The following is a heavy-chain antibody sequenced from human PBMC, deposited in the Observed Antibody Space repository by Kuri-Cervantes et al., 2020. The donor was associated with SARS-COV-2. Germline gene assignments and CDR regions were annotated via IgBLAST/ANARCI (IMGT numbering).Heavy chain of an antibody. V-gene: IGHV3-30*04. J-gene: IGHJ4*02. CDR2: VSSDGTNQ. Sequence: GGSLRLSCAASGFTFNTCAMHWVRQAPGKGLEWVAMVSSDGTNQSYADSVKGRLTISRDNSKNTLHLQIISLRTEDTGVFYCARARVGVFDFWGQGALVTVSS. CDR1: GFTFNTCA. CDR3: ARARVGVFDF. D-gene: IGHD2-21*01.